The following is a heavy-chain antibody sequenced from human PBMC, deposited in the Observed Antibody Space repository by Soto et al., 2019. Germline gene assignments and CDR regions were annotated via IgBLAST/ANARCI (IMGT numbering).Heavy chain of an antibody. CDR3: ARDAGRDNPFDL. D-gene: IGHD3-10*01. Sequence: QVQPVESGGGVVEPGRSLRLSCVASGFTFSSYGLHWVRQAPGKGLEWVAVIWNDGKNKYYADSVKGRFTISRHNCEHALHLKMKTGSVEDMAVYDCARDAGRDNPFDLWGQGTLVTVSS. CDR1: GFTFSSYG. CDR2: IWNDGKNK. J-gene: IGHJ4*02. V-gene: IGHV3-33*01.